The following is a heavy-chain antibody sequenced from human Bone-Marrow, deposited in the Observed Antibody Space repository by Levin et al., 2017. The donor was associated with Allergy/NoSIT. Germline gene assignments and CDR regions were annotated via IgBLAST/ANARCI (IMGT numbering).Heavy chain of an antibody. J-gene: IGHJ4*02. CDR2: IYPGDSDT. Sequence: PGESLKISCKVSGYDFSNYWIAWVRQMAGKGLEWMAIIYPGDSDTRYSPSFGGQVTISADKSITTAYLRWSSLKASDTAMYYCARVHILTGDSLGKLDHWGQGTPVTVSS. V-gene: IGHV5-51*01. CDR3: ARVHILTGDSLGKLDH. D-gene: IGHD3-9*01. CDR1: GYDFSNYW.